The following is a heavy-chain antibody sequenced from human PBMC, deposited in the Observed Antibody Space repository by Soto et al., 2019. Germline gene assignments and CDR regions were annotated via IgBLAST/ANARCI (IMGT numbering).Heavy chain of an antibody. CDR2: INHSGST. J-gene: IGHJ4*01. CDR1: GGSFSGYY. V-gene: IGHV4-34*01. CDR3: ARGQSPYYFDY. Sequence: QVQLQQWGAGLLKPSETLSLTCAVYGGSFSGYYWSWIRQPPGKGLEWIGEINHSGSTNYNPSLKSRVTISVDTSKNQFSLKLSSVTAADTAVYYCARGQSPYYFDYWGHGTLVTVSS.